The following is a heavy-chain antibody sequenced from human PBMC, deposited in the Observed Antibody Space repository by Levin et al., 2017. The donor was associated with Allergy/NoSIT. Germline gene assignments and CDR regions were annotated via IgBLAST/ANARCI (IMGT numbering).Heavy chain of an antibody. J-gene: IGHJ4*02. D-gene: IGHD1-1*01. CDR3: ARGSRVQLYYFDS. V-gene: IGHV4-31*03. CDR2: IYYSGST. Sequence: SETLSLTCTVSGGSISSGGYYWSWIRQHPGKGLEWIGYIYYSGSTYYNPSLKSRVTISVDTSKNQFSLKLSSVTAADTAVYYCARGSRVQLYYFDSWGQGTLVTVSS. CDR1: GGSISSGGYY.